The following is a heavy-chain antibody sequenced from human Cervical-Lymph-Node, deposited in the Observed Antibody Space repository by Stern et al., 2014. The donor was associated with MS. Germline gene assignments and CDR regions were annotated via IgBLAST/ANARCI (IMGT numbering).Heavy chain of an antibody. Sequence: VQLVQSGAEVKKPGASVKVSCMASGYSFTSYFINWVRQAPGQGLEWMGIINPSAGNTNYAQKSQGRVVMTSDPSTGTVYMELSSLRSEDTAVYYCARDEGADYWGQGTLVTVSS. CDR2: INPSAGNT. CDR3: ARDEGADY. J-gene: IGHJ4*02. CDR1: GYSFTSYF. V-gene: IGHV1-46*01.